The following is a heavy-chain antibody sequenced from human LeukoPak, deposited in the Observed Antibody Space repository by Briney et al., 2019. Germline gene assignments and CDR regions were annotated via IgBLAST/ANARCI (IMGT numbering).Heavy chain of an antibody. CDR2: IHHSGST. CDR1: GGPISSSNW. Sequence: PSETLSLTCAVSGGPISSSNWWSWVRQPPGKGLEWIGEIHHSGSTNYNPSLKSRVTISVDKSKNQFSLKLSSVSAADTAVYYCARDLLNPYSSFWGQGTLVTVSS. J-gene: IGHJ1*01. V-gene: IGHV4-4*02. CDR3: ARDLLNPYSSF. D-gene: IGHD6-6*01.